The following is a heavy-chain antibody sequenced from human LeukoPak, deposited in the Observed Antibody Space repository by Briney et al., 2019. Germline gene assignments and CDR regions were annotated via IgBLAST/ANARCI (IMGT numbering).Heavy chain of an antibody. Sequence: GGSLRLSCAASGFTFSTYWMHWVRQVPGKGMVWVSRIGDDDGNRKYADAVKGRFTISRDNAKNTVYLQMNNLRVEDTAVYYCARDWYFSVDLWGQGTTVTVSS. CDR1: GFTFSTYW. CDR3: ARDWYFSVDL. J-gene: IGHJ6*02. V-gene: IGHV3-74*03. CDR2: IGDDDGNR. D-gene: IGHD2/OR15-2a*01.